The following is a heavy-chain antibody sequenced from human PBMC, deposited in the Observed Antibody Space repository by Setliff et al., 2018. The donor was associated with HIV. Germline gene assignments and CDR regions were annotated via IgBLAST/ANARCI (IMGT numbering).Heavy chain of an antibody. Sequence: PSETLSLTCSVSGVSISSYYWSWIRQPPGKGLEWIGYIYYSGSTNYNPSLKSRVTISVDTSKNQFSLKLSSVTAADTAVYYCARGRSRYYYDGSGYYVDYWGQGTLVTVSS. CDR3: ARGRSRYYYDGSGYYVDY. V-gene: IGHV4-59*01. J-gene: IGHJ4*02. CDR2: IYYSGST. D-gene: IGHD3-22*01. CDR1: GVSISSYY.